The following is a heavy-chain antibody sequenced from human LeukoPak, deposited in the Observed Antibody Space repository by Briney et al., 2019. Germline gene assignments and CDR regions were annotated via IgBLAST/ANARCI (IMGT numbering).Heavy chain of an antibody. Sequence: GASVKVSCKASGYTFTGYYMHWVRQAPGQGLEWMGWINPNSGGTNYAQKFQGRVTMTRDTSISTAYMELSRLRSDDTAVYYCARGDSLWFRELLSHFDYWGQGTLVTVSS. D-gene: IGHD3-10*01. V-gene: IGHV1-2*02. J-gene: IGHJ4*02. CDR1: GYTFTGYY. CDR2: INPNSGGT. CDR3: ARGDSLWFRELLSHFDY.